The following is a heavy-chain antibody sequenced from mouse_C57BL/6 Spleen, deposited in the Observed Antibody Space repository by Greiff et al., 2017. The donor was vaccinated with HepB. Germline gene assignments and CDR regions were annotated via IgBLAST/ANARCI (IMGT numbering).Heavy chain of an antibody. Sequence: QVQLQQPGAELVKPGASVKLSCKASGYTFTSYWMHWVKQRPGRGLEWIGRIDPNSGGTKYNEKFKSKATLTVDKPSSTAYMQLSSLTSEDSAVYYCARGDIYDGYYDWFAYWGQGTLVTVSA. CDR1: GYTFTSYW. CDR3: ARGDIYDGYYDWFAY. V-gene: IGHV1-72*01. J-gene: IGHJ3*01. D-gene: IGHD2-3*01. CDR2: IDPNSGGT.